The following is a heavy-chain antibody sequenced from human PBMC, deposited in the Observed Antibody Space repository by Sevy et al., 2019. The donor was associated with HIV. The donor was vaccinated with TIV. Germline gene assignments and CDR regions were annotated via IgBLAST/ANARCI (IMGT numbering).Heavy chain of an antibody. Sequence: SETLSLTCTVSGGSITTTDYYWSWIRQSPRKGLEWIGYSHYSGRIYYNPSLKSRVTMSVDTSRNQFSLRLNSVTATDTAVYYCARRVGGPGVMITFGGVKYAFDFWGQGRTVTVSS. CDR2: SHYSGRI. CDR3: ARRVGGPGVMITFGGVKYAFDF. V-gene: IGHV4-30-4*01. J-gene: IGHJ3*01. CDR1: GGSITTTDYY. D-gene: IGHD3-16*01.